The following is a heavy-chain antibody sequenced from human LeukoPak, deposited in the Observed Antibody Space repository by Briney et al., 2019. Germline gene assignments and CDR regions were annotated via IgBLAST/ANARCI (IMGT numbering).Heavy chain of an antibody. D-gene: IGHD3-3*01. V-gene: IGHV1-69*06. Sequence: GASVKVSCKASGGTFSSYAISWVRQAPGQGLEWMGGIIPIFGTANYAQKFQGRVTITADKSTSTAYMELSSLRSEDTAVYYCARYDFWSGYDYYYMDVWGKGTTVTVSS. CDR1: GGTFSSYA. CDR2: IIPIFGTA. J-gene: IGHJ6*03. CDR3: ARYDFWSGYDYYYMDV.